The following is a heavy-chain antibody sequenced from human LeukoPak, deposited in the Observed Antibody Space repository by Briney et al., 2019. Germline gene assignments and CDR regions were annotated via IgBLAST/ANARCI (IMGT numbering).Heavy chain of an antibody. CDR2: IYYSGST. V-gene: IGHV4-30-4*07. Sequence: TSETLSLTCAVSGGSISSGGYSWSWIRQPPGKGLEWIGYIYYSGSTYYNPSLKSRVTISVDTSKNQFSLKLSSVTAADTAVYYCARVVSHYYYYMDVWGKGTTVTISS. CDR3: ARVVSHYYYYMDV. CDR1: GGSISSGGYS. J-gene: IGHJ6*03.